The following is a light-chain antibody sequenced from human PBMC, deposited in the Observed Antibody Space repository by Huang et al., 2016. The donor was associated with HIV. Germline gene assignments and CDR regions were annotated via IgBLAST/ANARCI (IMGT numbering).Light chain of an antibody. CDR3: QQTYTGVT. CDR1: QSINTY. CDR2: AAS. V-gene: IGKV1-39*01. Sequence: DIQMTQSPSSLSASVGDRVTITCRASQSINTYLNWFQQKPGKAPKVLISAASTLQRGVPLRFSGGGSGTHFTLTITSLQPEDFATYYCQQTYTGVTFGQGTKVEIK. J-gene: IGKJ1*01.